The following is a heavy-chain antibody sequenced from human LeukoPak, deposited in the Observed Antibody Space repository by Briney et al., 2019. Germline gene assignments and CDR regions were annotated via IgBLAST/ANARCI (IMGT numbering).Heavy chain of an antibody. CDR2: ISAYKGNT. CDR1: GYTFTSYG. CDR3: AKYASGHYFGY. D-gene: IGHD6-25*01. V-gene: IGHV1-18*01. Sequence: ASVKVSCKASGYTFTSYGVSWVRQAPGQGLEWMGWISAYKGNTNNAQKLQGRVTMTTHTSTSTANMVLMNMRSDDTAVYDCAKYASGHYFGYWGQGTLVTVSS. J-gene: IGHJ4*02.